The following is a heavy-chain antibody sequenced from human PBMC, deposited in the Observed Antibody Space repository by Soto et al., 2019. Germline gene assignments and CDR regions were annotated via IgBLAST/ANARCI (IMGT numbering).Heavy chain of an antibody. CDR3: ASTSSGWTMIDY. V-gene: IGHV1-2*02. D-gene: IGHD6-19*01. CDR1: GYTFTGYY. CDR2: INPNSGGT. Sequence: ASVKVSCKXSGYTFTGYYMHWVRQAPGQGLEWMGWINPNSGGTNYAQKFQGRVTMTRDTSISTAYMELSRLRSDDTAVYYCASTSSGWTMIDYWGQGTLVTVSS. J-gene: IGHJ4*02.